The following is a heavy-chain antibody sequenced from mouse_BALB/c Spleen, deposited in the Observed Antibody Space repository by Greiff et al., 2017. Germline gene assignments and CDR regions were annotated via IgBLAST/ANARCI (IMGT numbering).Heavy chain of an antibody. Sequence: EVKLMESGGGLVQPGGSRKLSCAASGFTFSDYGMAWVRQAPGKGPEWVAFISNLAYSIYYADTVTGRFTISRENAKNTLYLEMSSLRSEDTAMYYCARETGHYFDYWGQGTTLTVSS. CDR1: GFTFSDYG. V-gene: IGHV5-15*02. CDR2: ISNLAYSI. CDR3: ARETGHYFDY. J-gene: IGHJ2*01. D-gene: IGHD4-1*01.